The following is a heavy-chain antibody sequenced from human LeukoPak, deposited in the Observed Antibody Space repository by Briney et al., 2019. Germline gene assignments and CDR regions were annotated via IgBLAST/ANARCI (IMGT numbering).Heavy chain of an antibody. J-gene: IGHJ4*02. D-gene: IGHD6-6*01. CDR2: IFYTGST. V-gene: IGHV4-31*03. Sequence: SETLSLTCTVSSGSISSGGYYWSWIRQHPGKGLGWIGYIFYTGSTYYNPSLKSRVTISVDTSKNQFSLKLTSVTAADTAVYYCAREEGGSSSPLFDYWGQGTLVTVSS. CDR1: SGSISSGGYY. CDR3: AREEGGSSSPLFDY.